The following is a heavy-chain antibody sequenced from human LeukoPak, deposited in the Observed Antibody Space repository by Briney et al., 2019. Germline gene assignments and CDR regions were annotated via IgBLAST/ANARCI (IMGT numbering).Heavy chain of an antibody. J-gene: IGHJ4*02. CDR3: GRGSGTLDY. Sequence: PSETLSLTCTVSGGSISSYYWSWIRQPPGKGLEWIGYVYYSGSANYNPSLKSRVTILVDTSKNQFSLKLSSVTAADTAVYYCGRGSGTLDYWGQGTLVTVSS. CDR2: VYYSGSA. V-gene: IGHV4-59*01. D-gene: IGHD3/OR15-3a*01. CDR1: GGSISSYY.